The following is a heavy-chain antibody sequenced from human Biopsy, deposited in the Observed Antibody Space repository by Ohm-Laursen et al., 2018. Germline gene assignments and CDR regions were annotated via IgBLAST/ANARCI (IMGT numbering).Heavy chain of an antibody. V-gene: IGHV3-21*01. J-gene: IGHJ6*02. CDR1: GFSVSSYD. Sequence: LRLSCAASGFSVSSYDMNWVRQAPGKGLEWISYISETSSHIYDADSVRGRFTVARGIAKNSLYLQLNSLRVEDTAVYYCSRDSSRRAREGGMDSWGQGTTVTVSS. CDR3: SRDSSRRAREGGMDS. D-gene: IGHD6-6*01. CDR2: ISETSSHI.